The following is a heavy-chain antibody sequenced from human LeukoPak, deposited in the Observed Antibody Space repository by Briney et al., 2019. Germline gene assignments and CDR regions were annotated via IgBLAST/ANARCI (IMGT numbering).Heavy chain of an antibody. Sequence: PGGSLRLSCAASGFTFSSYAVHWVRQAPGKGLEYVSAISSNGGSTYYANSVKGRFTISRDNSKNTLYLQMGSLRAEDMAVYYCAREGGDGYTHDPFDYWGQGTLVTVSS. CDR2: ISSNGGST. CDR3: AREGGDGYTHDPFDY. J-gene: IGHJ4*02. D-gene: IGHD5-24*01. CDR1: GFTFSSYA. V-gene: IGHV3-64*01.